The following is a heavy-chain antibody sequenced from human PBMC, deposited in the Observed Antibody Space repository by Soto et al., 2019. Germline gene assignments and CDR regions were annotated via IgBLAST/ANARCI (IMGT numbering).Heavy chain of an antibody. CDR2: INHSGST. CDR1: GGSFSGYY. V-gene: IGHV4-34*01. J-gene: IGHJ6*02. CDR3: ARIRPLEGYYYYGMDV. Sequence: PSETLSLTCAVYGGSFSGYYWTWIRQPPGTGLEWIGEINHSGSTNYNPSLKSRVTISVDTSKNQFSLKLSSVTAADTALYYCARIRPLEGYYYYGMDVWGQGTTVTVSS.